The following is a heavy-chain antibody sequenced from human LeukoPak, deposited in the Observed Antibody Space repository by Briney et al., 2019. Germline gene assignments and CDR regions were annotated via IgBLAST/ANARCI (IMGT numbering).Heavy chain of an antibody. CDR1: GFTFSSYA. Sequence: SGGSLRLSCAASGFTFSSYAMHWVRQAPGKGLEYVSAISSNGGSTYYANSVKGRFTISRDNSKNTLYLQMGSLRAEDMAVYYCARDLRRSGWNYREPFGSWGQGTLVTVSS. V-gene: IGHV3-64*01. CDR3: ARDLRRSGWNYREPFGS. CDR2: ISSNGGST. D-gene: IGHD1-7*01. J-gene: IGHJ5*02.